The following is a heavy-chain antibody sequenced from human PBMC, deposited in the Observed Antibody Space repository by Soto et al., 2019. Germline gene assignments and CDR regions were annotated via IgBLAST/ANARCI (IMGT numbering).Heavy chain of an antibody. J-gene: IGHJ6*02. V-gene: IGHV1-3*01. CDR1: GYTFTSYA. CDR2: INAGNGNT. Sequence: ASVKVSCKASGYTFTSYAMHWVRQAPGQRLEWMGWINAGNGNTKYSQKFQGRVTITRDTSASTAYMELSSLRSEDTAVYYCARDGFLYYYDGMDVWGQGTTVTVSS. CDR3: ARDGFLYYYDGMDV.